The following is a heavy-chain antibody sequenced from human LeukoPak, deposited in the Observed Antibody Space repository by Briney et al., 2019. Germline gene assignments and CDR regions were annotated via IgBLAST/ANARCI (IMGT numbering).Heavy chain of an antibody. D-gene: IGHD6-19*01. V-gene: IGHV3-23*01. CDR1: GFTFSSYA. CDR3: ANQRYSSGWYVAVYFDY. CDR2: ISGSGGST. Sequence: GGSLRLSCAASGFTFSSYAMSWVRQAPGKGLEWVSAISGSGGSTYYADSVKGRFTISRDNSKNSLYLQMNSLRAEDTAIYYCANQRYSSGWYVAVYFDYWGQGTLVTVSS. J-gene: IGHJ4*02.